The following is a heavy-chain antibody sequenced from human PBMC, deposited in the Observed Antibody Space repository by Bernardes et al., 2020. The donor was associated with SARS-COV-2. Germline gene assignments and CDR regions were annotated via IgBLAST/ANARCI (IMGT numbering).Heavy chain of an antibody. V-gene: IGHV4-38-2*01. Sequence: SETLSLTCAVSGYSISSGYYWGWIRQPPGKGLEWIGSIYHSGSTYYNPSLKSRVTISVDTSKNQFSLKLSSVTAADTAVYYCASSSPTSWQINWFDPWGQGTLVTVSS. CDR3: ASSSPTSWQINWFDP. J-gene: IGHJ5*02. CDR1: GYSISSGYY. CDR2: IYHSGST. D-gene: IGHD2-2*01.